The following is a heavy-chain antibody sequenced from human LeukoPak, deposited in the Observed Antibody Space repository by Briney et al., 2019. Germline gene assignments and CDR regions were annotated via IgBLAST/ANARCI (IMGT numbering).Heavy chain of an antibody. V-gene: IGHV3-30*02. J-gene: IGHJ4*02. CDR2: IRYDGSNE. CDR1: GFTFSSYG. D-gene: IGHD1/OR15-1a*01. CDR3: AKEGTASKPSDLDY. Sequence: GRSLRLSCAASGFTFSSYGMHWVRQAPGKGLEWVAFIRYDGSNEYYLDSVKGRFTISRDTSRNTVYLQMNSLKTEDTGVYYCAKEGTASKPSDLDYWGQGTLVTVSS.